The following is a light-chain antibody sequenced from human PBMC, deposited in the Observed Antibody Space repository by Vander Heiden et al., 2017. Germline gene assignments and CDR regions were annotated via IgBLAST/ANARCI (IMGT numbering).Light chain of an antibody. CDR3: GSWDDTLNGLYV. J-gene: IGLJ1*01. Sequence: QSVLTQPPSASGTPGQRVTISCSGSSSNIGRNSVDWYQQLPGTAPRLLIYNGGLRPAGVPARNSGSKSGTSASLAISGLQSEDEADYYCGSWDDTLNGLYVFGGGTKVTVL. CDR2: NGG. V-gene: IGLV1-44*01. CDR1: SSNIGRNS.